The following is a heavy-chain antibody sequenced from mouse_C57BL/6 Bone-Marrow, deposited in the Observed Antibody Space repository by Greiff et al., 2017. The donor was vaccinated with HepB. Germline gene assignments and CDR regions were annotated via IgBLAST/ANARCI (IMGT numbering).Heavy chain of an antibody. CDR1: GYTFTSYW. Sequence: QVHVKQPGTELVKPGASVKLSCKASGYTFTSYWMHWVKQRPGQGLEWIGNINPSNGGTNYNEKFKSKATLTVDKSSSTAYMQLSSLTSEDSAVYYCARGTTVVATDFDYWGQGTTLTVSS. V-gene: IGHV1-53*01. D-gene: IGHD1-1*01. CDR3: ARGTTVVATDFDY. J-gene: IGHJ2*01. CDR2: INPSNGGT.